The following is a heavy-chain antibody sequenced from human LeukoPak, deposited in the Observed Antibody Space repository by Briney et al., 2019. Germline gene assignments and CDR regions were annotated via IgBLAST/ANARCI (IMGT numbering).Heavy chain of an antibody. CDR3: ARGREHFDL. J-gene: IGHJ2*01. CDR2: IFYSGST. V-gene: IGHV4-59*08. Sequence: PSETLSLTCTVSAGSISGYYRSWIRQPPGKGLEWIGYIFYSGSTNSNPSLRSRVTISVDTSKNQFSLKLSSVTAADTAVYYCARGREHFDLWGGGTLVTVS. D-gene: IGHD1/OR15-1a*01. CDR1: AGSISGYY.